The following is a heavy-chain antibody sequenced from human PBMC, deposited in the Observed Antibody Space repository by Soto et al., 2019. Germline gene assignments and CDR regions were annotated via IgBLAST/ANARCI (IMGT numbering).Heavy chain of an antibody. CDR1: GYTFSRYG. Sequence: QGQLVQSGPEAKKPGASVKVSCKASGYTFSRYGISWVRQAPGQGLEWMGGISGYNGYTKYAQKVQGRVTMTIDTSTYTAYMELRSLTSDDTAIYYCATNGQPPYYYYGMDVWGQGTKVTVAS. CDR2: ISGYNGYT. J-gene: IGHJ6*02. CDR3: ATNGQPPYYYYGMDV. V-gene: IGHV1-18*01. D-gene: IGHD2-8*01.